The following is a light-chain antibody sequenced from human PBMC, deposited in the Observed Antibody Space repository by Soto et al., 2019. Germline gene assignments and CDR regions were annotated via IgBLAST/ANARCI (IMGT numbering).Light chain of an antibody. J-gene: IGKJ1*01. CDR1: QSVSSSY. CDR3: QQYGSSPRT. Sequence: EIVLTQSPGTLSLSPGERSTLSFMSSQSVSSSYLAWYQQKPGQAPRLLIYGASSRATGIPDRFSGSGSGTDFTLTISRLEPEDFAVFYCQQYGSSPRTFGQGTKVDIK. V-gene: IGKV3-20*01. CDR2: GAS.